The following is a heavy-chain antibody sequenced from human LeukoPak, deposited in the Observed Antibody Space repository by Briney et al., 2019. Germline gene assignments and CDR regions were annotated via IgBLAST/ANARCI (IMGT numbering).Heavy chain of an antibody. V-gene: IGHV4-39*01. Sequence: PSETLSLTCTVSGGSISSSSYYWGWIRQPPGKGLEWIGSIYYSGSTYYNPSLKSRVTISVDTSKNQFPLKLSSVTAADTAVYYCARRGHYDDAFDIWGQGTMVTVSS. D-gene: IGHD3-3*01. CDR3: ARRGHYDDAFDI. CDR2: IYYSGST. J-gene: IGHJ3*02. CDR1: GGSISSSSYY.